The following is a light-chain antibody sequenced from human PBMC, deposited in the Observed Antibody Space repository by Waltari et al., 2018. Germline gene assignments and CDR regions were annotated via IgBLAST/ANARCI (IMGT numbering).Light chain of an antibody. Sequence: DIVMTHFPDSLAVSLGDRASINCKPSQSILYSSNNKNYLAWYQKKPGQSPKLLIYWASTRESGVPDRFSGSGSGTDFTLTISSLQAEDVAVYYCQQYYGTPPTFGRGTKVEIK. CDR2: WAS. J-gene: IGKJ1*01. CDR1: QSILYSSNNKNY. CDR3: QQYYGTPPT. V-gene: IGKV4-1*01.